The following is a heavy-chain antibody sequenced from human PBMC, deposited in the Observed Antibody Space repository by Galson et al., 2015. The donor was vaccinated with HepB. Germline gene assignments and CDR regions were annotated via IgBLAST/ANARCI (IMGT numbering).Heavy chain of an antibody. J-gene: IGHJ4*02. CDR2: VSGDGSST. CDR1: GFTFSSYW. D-gene: IGHD4-17*01. Sequence: LRLSCAASGFTFSSYWMHWVRQVPGEGLVWVSRVSGDGSSTTYADSVKGRFTISRDNARNTLYLQMNSLRVEDTAVYYCATSMTTVTPYYWGQGTLVTVSS. V-gene: IGHV3-74*01. CDR3: ATSMTTVTPYY.